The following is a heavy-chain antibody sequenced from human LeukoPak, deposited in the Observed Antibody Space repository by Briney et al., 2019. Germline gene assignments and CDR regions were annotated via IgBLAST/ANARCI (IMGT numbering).Heavy chain of an antibody. D-gene: IGHD3-9*01. Sequence: GGSLRLSCAASGFTFSSYSMNWVRQAPGKGLEWVGRIKSKTDGGTTDYAAPVEGRFTISRDDSKNTLYLQMNSLKTEDTAVYYCTTGDILTGYYYPDYWGQGTLVTVSS. CDR3: TTGDILTGYYYPDY. J-gene: IGHJ4*02. V-gene: IGHV3-15*01. CDR2: IKSKTDGGTT. CDR1: GFTFSSYS.